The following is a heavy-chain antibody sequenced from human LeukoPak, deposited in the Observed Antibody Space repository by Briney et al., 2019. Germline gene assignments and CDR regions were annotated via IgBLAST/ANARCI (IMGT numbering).Heavy chain of an antibody. J-gene: IGHJ4*02. CDR3: ARDLPSTSNWELDF. Sequence: ASVKVSCKASGYTFTSYYIHWVRQAPGQGLEWMGRINSNSGVTDDAQNFQVRVTMTRDTSISTAYMELSRLTSDDTAVYYCARDLPSTSNWELDFWGQGTLVIVSS. D-gene: IGHD1-26*01. V-gene: IGHV1-2*06. CDR1: GYTFTSYY. CDR2: INSNSGVT.